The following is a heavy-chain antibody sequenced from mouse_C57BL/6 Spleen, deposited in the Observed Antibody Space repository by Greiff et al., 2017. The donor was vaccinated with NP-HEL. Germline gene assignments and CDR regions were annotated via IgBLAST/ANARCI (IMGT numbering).Heavy chain of an antibody. CDR1: GYTFTSYW. J-gene: IGHJ2*01. Sequence: VQLQQPGAELVRPGSSVKLSCKASGYTFTSYWMHWVKQRPIQGLEWIGNIDPSDSETHYNQKFKDKATLTVDKSSSTAYLQLSSLTSEDSAVYYCARYYGSSPFDYWGQGTTLTVSS. V-gene: IGHV1-52*01. CDR2: IDPSDSET. D-gene: IGHD1-1*01. CDR3: ARYYGSSPFDY.